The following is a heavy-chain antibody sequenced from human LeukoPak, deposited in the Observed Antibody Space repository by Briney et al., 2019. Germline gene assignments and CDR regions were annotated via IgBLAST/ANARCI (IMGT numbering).Heavy chain of an antibody. Sequence: SQTLSLTCTVSGGSISSGSYYWSWIRQPAGTGLEWIGRIYTSGSTNYNPSLKSRVTISVDTSKNQFSLKLSSVTAADTAVYYCARGGESYKTVWFGELPTGWFDPWGQGTLVTVSS. J-gene: IGHJ5*02. CDR3: ARGGESYKTVWFGELPTGWFDP. D-gene: IGHD3-10*01. CDR1: GGSISSGSYY. V-gene: IGHV4-61*02. CDR2: IYTSGST.